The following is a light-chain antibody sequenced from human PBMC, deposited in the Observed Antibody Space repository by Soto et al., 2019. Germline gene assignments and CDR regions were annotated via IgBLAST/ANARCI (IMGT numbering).Light chain of an antibody. CDR1: SRDVGGYNY. CDR3: SSYAGSNNFEVV. V-gene: IGLV2-8*01. Sequence: QSALTQPPSASGSPGQSVTISCTGTSRDVGGYNYVSWYQQDPGKAPKLMIYEVSKRPSGVPDRFSGSKSGNTASLTVSGLQAEDEADYYCSSYAGSNNFEVVFGGGTQLTVL. CDR2: EVS. J-gene: IGLJ2*01.